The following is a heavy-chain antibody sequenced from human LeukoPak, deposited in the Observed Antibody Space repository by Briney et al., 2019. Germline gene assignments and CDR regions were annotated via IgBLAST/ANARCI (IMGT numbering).Heavy chain of an antibody. V-gene: IGHV3-48*01. Sequence: QSGGSLRLSCAASGFTFSSYSMNWVRQAPGKGLEWVSYISSSSSTIYYADSVKGRFTISRDNAKNSLYLQMNSLRAEDTAVYYCARDAPLVQLDFGNDAFDIWGQGTMVTVSS. CDR2: ISSSSSTI. CDR1: GFTFSSYS. D-gene: IGHD1-1*01. CDR3: ARDAPLVQLDFGNDAFDI. J-gene: IGHJ3*02.